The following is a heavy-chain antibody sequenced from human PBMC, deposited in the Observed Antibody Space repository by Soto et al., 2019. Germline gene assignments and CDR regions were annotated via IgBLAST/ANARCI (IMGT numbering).Heavy chain of an antibody. V-gene: IGHV3-23*01. CDR3: AKMQGGTYGRYQFDY. D-gene: IGHD2-2*01. CDR1: GFTFSRFS. J-gene: IGHJ4*02. CDR2: ISGGADGS. Sequence: VQVLESGGGVVHPGGSLRLSCAASGFTFSRFSMSWVRPAPGKGLEYVASISGGADGSFYSDSVKGRFTISRDNYQNILYVQMNRLRAADTAVYFCAKMQGGTYGRYQFDYWGLGTLANVSP.